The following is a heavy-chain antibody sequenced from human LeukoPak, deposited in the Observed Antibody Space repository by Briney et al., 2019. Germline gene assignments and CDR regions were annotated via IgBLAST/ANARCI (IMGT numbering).Heavy chain of an antibody. V-gene: IGHV3-23*01. D-gene: IGHD1-26*01. CDR3: AKSYSGATRHCDY. CDR1: GFTFSSYF. CDR2: ISGSGSDT. J-gene: IGHJ4*02. Sequence: GGSLRLSCAASGFTFSSYFMSWVRQAPGRGLEWVSSISGSGSDTYNADSVKGRFTISKDNSRNTLYLQMNSLRAEDTAVYYCAKSYSGATRHCDYWGQGTLVTVSS.